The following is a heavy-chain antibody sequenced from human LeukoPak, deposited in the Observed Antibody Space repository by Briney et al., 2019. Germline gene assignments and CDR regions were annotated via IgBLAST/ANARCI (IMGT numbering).Heavy chain of an antibody. CDR3: ARGHSPVTTKVSYFQH. Sequence: PSETLSLTCAVSGGSFSGYHWSWIRQPPGKGLEWIGEINHSGSTNYTPSPKSRVTILVDTSKNQFSLKLSSVTAADTAVYYCARGHSPVTTKVSYFQHWGQGTLVTVSS. D-gene: IGHD4-17*01. CDR2: INHSGST. V-gene: IGHV4-34*01. CDR1: GGSFSGYH. J-gene: IGHJ1*01.